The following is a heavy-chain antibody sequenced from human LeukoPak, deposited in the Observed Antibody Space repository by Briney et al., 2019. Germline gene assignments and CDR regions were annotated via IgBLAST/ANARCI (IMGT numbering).Heavy chain of an antibody. CDR3: ARDRLGRGVGATLDY. D-gene: IGHD1-26*01. Sequence: GGSLRLSCAASGFTFSSYAMHWVRQAPGKGLEWVAVISYDGSNKYYADSVKGRFTISRDNSKNTLYLQMNSLRAEGTAVYYCARDRLGRGVGATLDYWGQGTLVTVSS. CDR2: ISYDGSNK. CDR1: GFTFSSYA. V-gene: IGHV3-30*01. J-gene: IGHJ4*02.